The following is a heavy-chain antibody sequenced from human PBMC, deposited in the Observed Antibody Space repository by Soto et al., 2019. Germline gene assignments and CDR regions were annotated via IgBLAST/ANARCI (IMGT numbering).Heavy chain of an antibody. V-gene: IGHV3-30*18. D-gene: IGHD5-12*01. CDR3: AKDRGYESLDF. CDR2: ISHDGINK. Sequence: GGSLTLSCAASGFTFTNYGLHWVRQAPGKGLEWVAVISHDGINKYYDDSVKSRFTISRDTSKNTLSLQMNTLRPEDTAVYFCAKDRGYESLDFWGQGTQVTVSS. J-gene: IGHJ4*02. CDR1: GFTFTNYG.